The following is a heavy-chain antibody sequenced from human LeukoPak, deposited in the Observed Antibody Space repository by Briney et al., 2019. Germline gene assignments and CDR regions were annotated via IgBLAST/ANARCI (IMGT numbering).Heavy chain of an antibody. J-gene: IGHJ4*02. CDR3: ARGSSRADY. CDR1: GITFSSYT. D-gene: IGHD6-19*01. V-gene: IGHV3-21*01. CDR2: ISSSSTYI. Sequence: GGSLRLSCVASGITFSSYTINWVRQAPGKGLEWVSSISSSSTYIYYADSVKGRFTISRDNAKNSLYLQMNSLRAEDTAVYYCARGSSRADYWGQGTLVTVSS.